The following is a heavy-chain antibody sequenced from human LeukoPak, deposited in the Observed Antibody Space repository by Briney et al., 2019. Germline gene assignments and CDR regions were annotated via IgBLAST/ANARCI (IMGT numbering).Heavy chain of an antibody. D-gene: IGHD3-3*01. V-gene: IGHV3-9*01. CDR2: ISWNSGSI. CDR1: GFTFDDYA. J-gene: IGHJ4*02. Sequence: GGSLRLSCAASGFTFDDYAMHWVRQAPGKGLEWVSGISWNSGSIGYADSVKGRFTISRDNAKNSLYLQMNSLRAEDTALYYCARALADYDFWSGYYAYYFDYWGQGTLVTVSS. CDR3: ARALADYDFWSGYYAYYFDY.